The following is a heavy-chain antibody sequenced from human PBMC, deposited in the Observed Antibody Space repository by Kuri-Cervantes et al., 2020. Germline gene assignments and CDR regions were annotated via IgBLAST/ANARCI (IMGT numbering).Heavy chain of an antibody. CDR2: IYHSGST. Sequence: GSLRLSCSVSGGSIDNYFWNWVRQPPGKGLEWIGSIYHSGSTYYNPSLKSRVTISVDTSKNQFSLKLSSVTAADTAVYYCATAGANWGLNHFDSWGQGTLVTVSS. CDR3: ATAGANWGLNHFDS. V-gene: IGHV4-59*01. J-gene: IGHJ4*02. D-gene: IGHD7-27*01. CDR1: GGSIDNYF.